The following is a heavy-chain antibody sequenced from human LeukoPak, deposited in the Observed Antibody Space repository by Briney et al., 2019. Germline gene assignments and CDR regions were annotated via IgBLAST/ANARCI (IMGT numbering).Heavy chain of an antibody. Sequence: SGTLSLTCAVSGGSLSSRNWWSWVRQPPGTGLEWIGEIYHSGSTNYNPSLKSLVTISVDKSKNQFSLKLSSVTAADTAVYYCARDKQDAFDIWGQGTMVTVSS. V-gene: IGHV4-4*02. D-gene: IGHD6-13*01. J-gene: IGHJ3*02. CDR1: GGSLSSRNW. CDR3: ARDKQDAFDI. CDR2: IYHSGST.